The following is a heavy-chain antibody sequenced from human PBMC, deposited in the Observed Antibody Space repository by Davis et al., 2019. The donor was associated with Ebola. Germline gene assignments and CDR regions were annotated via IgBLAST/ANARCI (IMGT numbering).Heavy chain of an antibody. Sequence: HTGGSLRLSCAASGFTFSSYWMHWVRQAPGKGLVWVSRINSDGSSTSYADSVKGRFTISRDNSKNTLYLQMNSLRAEDTAVYYCARVGSGSYSNYYYGMDVWGQGTTVTVSS. D-gene: IGHD3-10*01. V-gene: IGHV3-74*01. CDR3: ARVGSGSYSNYYYGMDV. J-gene: IGHJ6*02. CDR2: INSDGSST. CDR1: GFTFSSYW.